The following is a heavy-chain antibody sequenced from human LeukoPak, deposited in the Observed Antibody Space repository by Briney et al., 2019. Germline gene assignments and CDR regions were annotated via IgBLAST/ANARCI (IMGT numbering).Heavy chain of an antibody. V-gene: IGHV4-59*01. CDR2: ISYSGSI. CDR1: GGPISSYY. D-gene: IGHD1-26*01. CDR3: ARYSYSGSDAFDI. Sequence: SETLSLTCIVSGGPISSYYWSWIRQPPGKGLEWIGYISYSGSINYNPSLKSRVTTSVDTSKNQFSLKLSSVTAADTAVYYCARYSYSGSDAFDIWGQGTMVTVSS. J-gene: IGHJ3*02.